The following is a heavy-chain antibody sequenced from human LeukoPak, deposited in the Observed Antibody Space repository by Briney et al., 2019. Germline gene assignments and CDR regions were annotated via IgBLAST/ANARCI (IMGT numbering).Heavy chain of an antibody. CDR2: ISYDGSNK. CDR3: AREMRITMVRGHDVFDI. D-gene: IGHD3-10*01. Sequence: GGSLRLSCAASGFTFSSYAMHWVRQAPGKGLEWVAVISYDGSNKYYADSVKGRFTISRDNSKNTLYLQMNSLRAEDTAVYYCAREMRITMVRGHDVFDIWGQGTMVTVSS. V-gene: IGHV3-30*04. J-gene: IGHJ3*02. CDR1: GFTFSSYA.